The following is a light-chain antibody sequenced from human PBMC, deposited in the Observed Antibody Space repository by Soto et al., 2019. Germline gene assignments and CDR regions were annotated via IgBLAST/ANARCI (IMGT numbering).Light chain of an antibody. CDR2: AAS. Sequence: EIFLTPSPDTLSLSPVERATLTCRASQSVSGSHLAWYQQKPGQAPRVLIYAASSRATGIPDRFSGSGSGTDFTLTISRLEPEDFAVYYCQHYGSSARTFGQGTKVDIK. CDR3: QHYGSSART. CDR1: QSVSGSH. V-gene: IGKV3-20*01. J-gene: IGKJ1*01.